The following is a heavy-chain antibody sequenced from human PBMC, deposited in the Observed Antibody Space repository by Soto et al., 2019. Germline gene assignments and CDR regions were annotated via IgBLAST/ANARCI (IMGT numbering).Heavy chain of an antibody. V-gene: IGHV3-53*01. J-gene: IGHJ4*02. D-gene: IGHD4-4*01. CDR3: ARKAGPTQFYYDS. CDR1: GFTVSRHY. CDR2: IYAAGST. Sequence: LRLSCAASGFTVSRHYISWVRQAPGKGLEWVSVIYAAGSTYYADSVKGRFTISRDNSKNIVYLQMDSLRAEDTAVYYCARKAGPTQFYYDSWGQGIRVTVSS.